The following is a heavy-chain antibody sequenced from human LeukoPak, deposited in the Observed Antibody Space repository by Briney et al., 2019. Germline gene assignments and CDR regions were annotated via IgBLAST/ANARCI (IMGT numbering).Heavy chain of an antibody. CDR1: GGTFSSYA. Sequence: SVKVSCKASGGTFSSYAISWVRQAPGQGLEWMGGIIPIFGTANYAQKFQGRVTITTDESTSTAYMELSSLRSEDAAVYYCARAAIFVVVTNWFDPWGQGTLVTVSS. CDR2: IIPIFGTA. J-gene: IGHJ5*02. D-gene: IGHD3-3*01. V-gene: IGHV1-69*05. CDR3: ARAAIFVVVTNWFDP.